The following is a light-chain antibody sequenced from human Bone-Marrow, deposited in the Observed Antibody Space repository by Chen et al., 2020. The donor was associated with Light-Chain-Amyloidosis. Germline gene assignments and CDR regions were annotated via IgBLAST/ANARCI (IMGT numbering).Light chain of an antibody. V-gene: IGKV3-15*01. CDR3: QQYNIWPWT. CDR1: RTVGSN. CDR2: GAS. J-gene: IGKJ1*01. Sequence: EIVMTQSPATLSVSPGESATLSCRASRTVGSNLAWYQQKPGQSPRLLIYGASTRATGIPARFSGSRSGTEFTLSISSLQSDDFGVYYCQQYNIWPWTFGLGTRVDIK.